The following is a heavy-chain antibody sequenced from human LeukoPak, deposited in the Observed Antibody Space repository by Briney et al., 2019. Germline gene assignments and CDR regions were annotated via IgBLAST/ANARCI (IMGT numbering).Heavy chain of an antibody. J-gene: IGHJ6*04. CDR1: GGTSSSYA. V-gene: IGHV1-69*06. D-gene: IGHD6-19*01. CDR2: IIPIFGTA. Sequence: SVKVSCKASGGTSSSYAISWVRQAPGQGLEWMGGIIPIFGTANYAQKFQGRVTITADKSTSTAYMELSSLRSEDTAVYYCARDSRTEYSSGWYRGYYYYGMDVWGKGTTVTVSS. CDR3: ARDSRTEYSSGWYRGYYYYGMDV.